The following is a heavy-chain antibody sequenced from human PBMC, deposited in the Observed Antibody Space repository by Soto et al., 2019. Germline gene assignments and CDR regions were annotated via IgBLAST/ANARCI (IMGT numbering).Heavy chain of an antibody. Sequence: SVKVSCKASGFTFTSSAVQWVRQARGQRLEWIGWIVVDSGNTNYAQKFQERVTITRDMSTSTAYMELSSLRSEDTAVYYCAAASMVREYYYYGMDVWGQGTTVTVSS. CDR3: AAASMVREYYYYGMDV. D-gene: IGHD3-10*01. CDR2: IVVDSGNT. CDR1: GFTFTSSA. J-gene: IGHJ6*02. V-gene: IGHV1-58*01.